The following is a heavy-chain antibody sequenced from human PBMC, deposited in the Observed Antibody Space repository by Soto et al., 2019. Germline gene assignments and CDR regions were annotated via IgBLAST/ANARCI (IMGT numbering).Heavy chain of an antibody. CDR3: VRDSGAKLSSS. D-gene: IGHD6-13*01. J-gene: IGHJ4*02. CDR2: IVPIYRTA. V-gene: IGHV1-69*01. Sequence: QVQLVQSGAEVKKPGPSVKVSCKASGGTFSSYRINWVRQAAGQGLEWVGGIVPIYRTADYAQKFQGRVTITADESARTSYMELRSLKSQDTAVYYCVRDSGAKLSSSWGQGTLVTVSS. CDR1: GGTFSSYR.